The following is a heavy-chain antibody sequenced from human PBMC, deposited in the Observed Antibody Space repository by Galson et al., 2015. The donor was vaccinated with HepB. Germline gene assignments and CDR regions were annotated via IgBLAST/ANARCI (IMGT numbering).Heavy chain of an antibody. V-gene: IGHV5-51*01. CDR2: IYPGDSDT. CDR1: GYSFTSYW. J-gene: IGHJ3*02. Sequence: QSGAEVKKPGESLKISCKGSGYSFTSYWIGWVRQMPGKGLEWMGIIYPGDSDTRYSPSFQGQVTISADKSISTAYLQWSSLKASDTAMYYCASPIDSSGYYFGAFDIWGQGTMVTVSS. CDR3: ASPIDSSGYYFGAFDI. D-gene: IGHD3-22*01.